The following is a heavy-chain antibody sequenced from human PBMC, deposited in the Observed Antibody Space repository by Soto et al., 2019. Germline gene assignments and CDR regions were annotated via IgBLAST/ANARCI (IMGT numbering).Heavy chain of an antibody. CDR3: ARGWLYGDYSYYFDY. J-gene: IGHJ4*02. Sequence: SVKVSCKASGGTFSSYAISWVRQAPGQGLEWMGGIIPIFGTANYAQKFQGRVTITADESTSTAYMELSSLRSEDTAVYYCARGWLYGDYSYYFDYWGQGTLVTVSS. CDR1: GGTFSSYA. V-gene: IGHV1-69*13. CDR2: IIPIFGTA. D-gene: IGHD4-17*01.